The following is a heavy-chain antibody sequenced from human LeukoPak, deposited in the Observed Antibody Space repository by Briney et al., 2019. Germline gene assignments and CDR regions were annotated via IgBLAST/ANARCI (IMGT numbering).Heavy chain of an antibody. V-gene: IGHV1-69*05. CDR1: GGTFSSYA. CDR3: ARGDLTGTGPGYYYMDV. D-gene: IGHD1-7*01. Sequence: SVKVSCKASGGTFSSYAISWVRQAPGQGLEWMGGIIPIFGTANYAQEFQGRVTITTDESTSTAYMELSSLRSEDTAVYYCARGDLTGTGPGYYYMDVWGKGTTVTVSS. CDR2: IIPIFGTA. J-gene: IGHJ6*03.